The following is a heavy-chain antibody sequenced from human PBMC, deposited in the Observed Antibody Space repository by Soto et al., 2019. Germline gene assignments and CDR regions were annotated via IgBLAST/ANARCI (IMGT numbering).Heavy chain of an antibody. Sequence: GGSLRLSCAASGFTFSSYGMHWVRQAPGKGLEWVAVISYDGSNKYYADSVKGRFTISRDNSKNTLYLQMNSLRAEDTAVYYCIRLSGNDAFDIWGQGTMVTVSS. V-gene: IGHV3-30*03. CDR3: IRLSGNDAFDI. CDR2: ISYDGSNK. D-gene: IGHD1-26*01. J-gene: IGHJ3*02. CDR1: GFTFSSYG.